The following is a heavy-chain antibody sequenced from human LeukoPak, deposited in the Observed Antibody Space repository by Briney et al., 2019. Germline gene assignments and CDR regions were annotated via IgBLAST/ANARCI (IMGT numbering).Heavy chain of an antibody. CDR2: IYYSGST. CDR1: GGSLSSGDYY. D-gene: IGHD5-18*01. CDR3: ARDTAMPHAAFDI. J-gene: IGHJ3*02. Sequence: SETLSLTCTVSGGSLSSGDYYWSWIRQPPGKGLEWIGYIYYSGSTYYNPSLKSRVTISVDTSKNQFSLKLSSVTAADTAVYYCARDTAMPHAAFDIWGQGTMVTVSS. V-gene: IGHV4-30-4*08.